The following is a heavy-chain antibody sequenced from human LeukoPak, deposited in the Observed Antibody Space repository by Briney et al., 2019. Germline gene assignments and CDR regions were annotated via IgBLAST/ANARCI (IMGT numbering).Heavy chain of an antibody. D-gene: IGHD2-15*01. Sequence: GGSLRLSCAASGFTFSSYAMHWVRLAPGKGLEWVAVISYDGSNKYYADSVKGRFTISRDNSKNTLYLQMNSLRAEDTAVHYCARDGGYCSGGSCYDWFDPWGQGTLVTVSS. CDR2: ISYDGSNK. J-gene: IGHJ5*02. CDR1: GFTFSSYA. CDR3: ARDGGYCSGGSCYDWFDP. V-gene: IGHV3-30*04.